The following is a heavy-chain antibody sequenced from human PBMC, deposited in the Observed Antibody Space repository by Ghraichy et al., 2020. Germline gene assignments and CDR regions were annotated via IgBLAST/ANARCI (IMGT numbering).Heavy chain of an antibody. CDR2: IIPIFGTA. Sequence: SVKVSCKASGGTFSSYAISWVRQAPGQGLEWMGGIIPIFGTANYAQKFQGRVTITADESTSTAYMELSSLRSEDTAVYYCARGTPGIAAAGSFDYWGQGTLVTVSS. J-gene: IGHJ4*02. CDR1: GGTFSSYA. V-gene: IGHV1-69*13. CDR3: ARGTPGIAAAGSFDY. D-gene: IGHD6-13*01.